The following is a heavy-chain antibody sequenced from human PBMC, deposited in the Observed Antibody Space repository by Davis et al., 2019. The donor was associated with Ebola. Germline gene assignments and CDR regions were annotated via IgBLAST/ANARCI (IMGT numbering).Heavy chain of an antibody. D-gene: IGHD6-13*01. Sequence: GSLKISCAASGFTFSSYWMSWVRQAPGKGLEWVANIKQDGSEKYYVDSVKGRFTISRDNAKNSLYLQMNSLRAEDTAVYYCTTGYSSSWYSMARPMDVWGQGTTVTVSS. CDR1: GFTFSSYW. CDR3: TTGYSSSWYSMARPMDV. CDR2: IKQDGSEK. J-gene: IGHJ6*02. V-gene: IGHV3-7*03.